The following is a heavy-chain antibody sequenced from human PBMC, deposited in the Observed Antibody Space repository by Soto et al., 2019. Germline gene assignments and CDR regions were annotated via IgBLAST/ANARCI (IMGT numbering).Heavy chain of an antibody. CDR2: IWYDGSNK. CDR3: ARDLGGMVGVTHDY. V-gene: IGHV3-33*01. Sequence: QVQLVESGGGVVQPGRSLRLSCAASGFTFSSYGMHWVRQAPGKGLEWVAVIWYDGSNKYYADSVKGRFTISRDNSKNTPYLQMNSLRAEDTAVYYCARDLGGMVGVTHDYWGQGTLVTVSS. CDR1: GFTFSSYG. J-gene: IGHJ4*02. D-gene: IGHD2-15*01.